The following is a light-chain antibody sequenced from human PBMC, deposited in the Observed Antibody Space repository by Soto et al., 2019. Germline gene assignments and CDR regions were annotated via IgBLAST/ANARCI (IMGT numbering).Light chain of an antibody. CDR1: ESVTTD. Sequence: MLTQSPATLSLSPGERATLSCRASESVTTDSVWYQQKPGQGPRLLIYDASKRATGIPARFSGSGSGTDFTLTISSLEPEDFAVYYCQQSSKWPPTFGGGTKVDTK. CDR3: QQSSKWPPT. V-gene: IGKV3-11*01. J-gene: IGKJ4*01. CDR2: DAS.